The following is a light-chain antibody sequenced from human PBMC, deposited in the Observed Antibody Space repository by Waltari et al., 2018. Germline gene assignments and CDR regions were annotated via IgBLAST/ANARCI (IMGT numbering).Light chain of an antibody. Sequence: DIQMTQSPASLSASVGDRVDITCQATRDITNFLSWFQQKSGRTPRLLIYEASILDTGVPSRFSGRGSGTPFTLTINDVQPEDSATYFCQQYDDVPITFGQVTRLDI. CDR2: EAS. CDR3: QQYDDVPIT. J-gene: IGKJ5*01. CDR1: RDITNF. V-gene: IGKV1-33*01.